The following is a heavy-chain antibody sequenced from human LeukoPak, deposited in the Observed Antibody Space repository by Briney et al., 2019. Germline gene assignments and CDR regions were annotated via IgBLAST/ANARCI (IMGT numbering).Heavy chain of an antibody. V-gene: IGHV3-74*01. CDR2: INSDGSTT. J-gene: IGHJ5*02. CDR3: ARAARADCTSPTCHSWLAP. D-gene: IGHD2/OR15-2a*01. Sequence: LAGGSLRLSCAASGFTFSSYAMSWVRQAPGKGLVWVSRINSDGSTTTYADSVKGRFTISRDNAKNTLYLQMNSLRAEDTAVYYCARAARADCTSPTCHSWLAPWGQGTQVTVSS. CDR1: GFTFSSYA.